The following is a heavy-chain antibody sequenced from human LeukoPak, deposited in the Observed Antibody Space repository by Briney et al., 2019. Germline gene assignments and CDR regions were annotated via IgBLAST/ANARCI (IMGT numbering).Heavy chain of an antibody. Sequence: PGRSLRLSCAASGFTFSSYDIHWVRRAPGKGLEWVAMISYAGNNKYYADSVKGRFTISRDNSKNTLYLQMNSLRPEDTAVYYCARDGILPRFDYWGQGTLVTVSS. J-gene: IGHJ4*02. CDR2: ISYAGNNK. V-gene: IGHV3-30*04. CDR3: ARDGILPRFDY. CDR1: GFTFSSYD. D-gene: IGHD2-15*01.